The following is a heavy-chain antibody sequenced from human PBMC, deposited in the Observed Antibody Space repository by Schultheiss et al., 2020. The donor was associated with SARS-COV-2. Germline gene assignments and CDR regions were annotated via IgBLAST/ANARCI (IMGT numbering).Heavy chain of an antibody. CDR1: RYTFTGYY. D-gene: IGHD1-26*01. CDR2: INPNSGGT. V-gene: IGHV1-2*06. Sequence: ASVKVSCLASRYTFTGYYMHWVRQAPGQGLEWMGRINPNSGGTNYAQKFQGRVTITADESTSTAYMELSSLRSEDTAVYYCARGALFRGAAYWYFDLWGRGTLVTVSS. J-gene: IGHJ2*01. CDR3: ARGALFRGAAYWYFDL.